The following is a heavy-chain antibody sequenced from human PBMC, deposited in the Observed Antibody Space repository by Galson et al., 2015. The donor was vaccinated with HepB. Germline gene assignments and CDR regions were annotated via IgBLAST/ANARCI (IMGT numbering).Heavy chain of an antibody. CDR3: AAGYCSGGNCYFRPYYYYGMDV. CDR1: GGTFSSYA. J-gene: IGHJ6*02. Sequence: SVKVSCKASGGTFSSYAISCVRKAPGQGLEWMGRIIPILGIANYAQKCQGRVTITADKSTSTAYMKLNSLRSEDTAVYYCAAGYCSGGNCYFRPYYYYGMDVWGQGSTGTGSS. V-gene: IGHV1-69*04. D-gene: IGHD2-15*01. CDR2: IIPILGIA.